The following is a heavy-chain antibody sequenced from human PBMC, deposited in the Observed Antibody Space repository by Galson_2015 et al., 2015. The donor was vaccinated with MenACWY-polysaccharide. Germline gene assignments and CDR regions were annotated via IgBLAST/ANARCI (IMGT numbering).Heavy chain of an antibody. D-gene: IGHD3-10*01. CDR3: VKSGLGNLGYSMVRGVDY. V-gene: IGHV3-23*01. CDR2: LSASGDKT. CDR1: GFTFSSYS. J-gene: IGHJ4*02. Sequence: SLRLSCAASGFTFSSYSMNWVRQDPGKGLEWVSGLSASGDKTYYADSVKGRFTISRDNSRNMSYLQMNSLRAEDTAVYHCVKSGLGNLGYSMVRGVDYWGRGTLATVSS.